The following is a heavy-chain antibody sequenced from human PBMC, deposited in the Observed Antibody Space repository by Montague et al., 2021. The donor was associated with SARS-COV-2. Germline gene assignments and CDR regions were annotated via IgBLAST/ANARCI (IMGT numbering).Heavy chain of an antibody. Sequence: SETLSLTCTVSGGSISSYYWSWIRQPPGKGLEWIGEINHSGSTNYNPSLKSRVTISVDTSKNQFSLKLSSVTAADTAVYYCTREGYQVLWSDYYYYGIDVWGQGTTVTVSS. V-gene: IGHV4-34*01. J-gene: IGHJ6*02. CDR2: INHSGST. CDR1: GGSISSYY. D-gene: IGHD2-2*01. CDR3: TREGYQVLWSDYYYYGIDV.